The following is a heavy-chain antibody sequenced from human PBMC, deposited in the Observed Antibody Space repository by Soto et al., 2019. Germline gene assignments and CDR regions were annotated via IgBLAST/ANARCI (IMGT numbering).Heavy chain of an antibody. Sequence: PGGSLRLSCAASGFTFSSYSMNWVRQAPGKGLEWVSYISSSSSTIYYADSVKGRFTISRDNAKNSLYLQMNSLRAEDTAVYYCARGVIIPPFDYWGQGTLVTVSS. V-gene: IGHV3-48*01. D-gene: IGHD3-10*01. CDR3: ARGVIIPPFDY. CDR1: GFTFSSYS. CDR2: ISSSSSTI. J-gene: IGHJ4*02.